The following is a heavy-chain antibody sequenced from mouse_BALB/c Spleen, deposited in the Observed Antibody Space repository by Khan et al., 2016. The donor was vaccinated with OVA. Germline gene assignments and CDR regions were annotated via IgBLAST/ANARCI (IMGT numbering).Heavy chain of an antibody. Sequence: EVQLQESGPGLVKPSQSLSLTCSVTAYSITRGYYWNWIRQFPGNKLEWMGYISYDSSNNYNPSLKNRISITRDTAKNQFFLKLNSVTTEDTDTYYCARGARATYYFDYWCQGTTLTVSS. J-gene: IGHJ2*01. CDR2: ISYDSSN. CDR1: AYSITRGYY. D-gene: IGHD3-1*01. V-gene: IGHV3-6*02. CDR3: ARGARATYYFDY.